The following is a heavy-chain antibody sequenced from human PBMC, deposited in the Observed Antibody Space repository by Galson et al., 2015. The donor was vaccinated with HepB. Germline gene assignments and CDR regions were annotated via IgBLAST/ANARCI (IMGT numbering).Heavy chain of an antibody. CDR3: ASKMGDYHDAFDI. CDR2: INAGNGNT. J-gene: IGHJ3*02. CDR1: GYTFTSYA. D-gene: IGHD4-17*01. Sequence: SVKVSCKAPGYTFTSYAMHWVRQAPGQRLEWMGWINAGNGNTKYSQKFQGRVTITADESTSTAYMELSSLRSEDTAVYYRASKMGDYHDAFDIWGQGTMVTVFS. V-gene: IGHV1-3*01.